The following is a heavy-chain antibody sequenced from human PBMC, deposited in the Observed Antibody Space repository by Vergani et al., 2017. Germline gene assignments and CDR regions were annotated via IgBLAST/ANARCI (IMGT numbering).Heavy chain of an antibody. J-gene: IGHJ4*02. Sequence: QVQLQQWGAGLLKPSETLSLTCAVYGGSFSGYYWSWIRQPPGKGLEWIGEINHSGSTNYNPSLKSRVTISVDTSKNQFSLKLSSVTAADTAVYYCARGLPFYKWGQGTLVTVSP. V-gene: IGHV4-34*01. CDR1: GGSFSGYY. CDR3: ARGLPFYK. CDR2: INHSGST. D-gene: IGHD1-1*01.